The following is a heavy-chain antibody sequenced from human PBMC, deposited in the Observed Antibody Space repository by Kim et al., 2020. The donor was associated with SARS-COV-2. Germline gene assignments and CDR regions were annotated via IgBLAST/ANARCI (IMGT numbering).Heavy chain of an antibody. CDR2: INAGNGNT. D-gene: IGHD3-10*01. CDR3: ARDHRVRGVITGFGY. Sequence: ASVKVSCKASGYTFTSYAMHWVRQAPGQRLEWMGWINAGNGNTKYSQKFQGRVTITRDTSASTAYMELSSLRSEDTAVYYCARDHRVRGVITGFGYWGQGTLVTVSS. J-gene: IGHJ4*02. CDR1: GYTFTSYA. V-gene: IGHV1-3*01.